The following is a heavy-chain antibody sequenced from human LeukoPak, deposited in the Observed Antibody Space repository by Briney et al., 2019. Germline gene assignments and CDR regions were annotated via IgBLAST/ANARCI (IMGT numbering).Heavy chain of an antibody. J-gene: IGHJ6*02. CDR3: ARGYYGMDV. Sequence: SETLSLTCAVYDGSFSGSYWSWIRQAPGKGLEWIGEINHSGSTNYNPSVKSRGTISVDTSKSLFSLKLSSVTAADTAVYYCARGYYGMDVWGQGTTVTVSS. CDR2: INHSGST. V-gene: IGHV4-34*01. CDR1: DGSFSGSY.